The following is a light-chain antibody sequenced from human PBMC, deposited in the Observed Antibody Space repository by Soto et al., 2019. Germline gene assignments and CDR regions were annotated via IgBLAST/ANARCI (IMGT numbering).Light chain of an antibody. CDR1: SGFVGSYNL. V-gene: IGLV2-23*01. J-gene: IGLJ2*01. CDR2: EGS. Sequence: QSALAQPASVSGSPGQSITISCTGTSGFVGSYNLVSWYQQHPGKAPKLMIYEGSKRPSGVSNRFSGSKSGNTASLTISGLQAEDEADYYCCSYAGSSTVVFGGGTKLTVL. CDR3: CSYAGSSTVV.